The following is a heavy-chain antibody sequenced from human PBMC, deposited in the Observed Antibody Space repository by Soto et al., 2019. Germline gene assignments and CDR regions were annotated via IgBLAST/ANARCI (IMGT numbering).Heavy chain of an antibody. CDR3: ARGYTNIDQ. CDR2: ISGSGGTT. CDR1: GFTFSSYA. D-gene: IGHD5-18*01. Sequence: GGSLRLSCAASGFTFSSYAMSWVRQAPGKGLEWVSSISGSGGTTYYTDSVKGRFTISRDNSKNTLYLQMNSLRVEDTAEYYCARGYTNIDQWGQGTLVTVSS. V-gene: IGHV3-23*01. J-gene: IGHJ5*02.